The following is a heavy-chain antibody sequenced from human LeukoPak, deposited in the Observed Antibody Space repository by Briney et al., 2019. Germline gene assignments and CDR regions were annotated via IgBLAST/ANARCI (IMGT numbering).Heavy chain of an antibody. CDR1: GGSFRNYC. D-gene: IGHD6-13*01. CDR3: ARGQAGSLLDY. CDR2: IDYSGST. V-gene: IGHV4-59*08. Sequence: SETLSLTCNVSGGSFRNYCWSWIRQRPGKGLEWMGRIDYSGSTNYNPSLKSRVTFSVDTSKNQFSLKLRSVTAADTAVYYCARGQAGSLLDYWGQGILVTVSS. J-gene: IGHJ4*02.